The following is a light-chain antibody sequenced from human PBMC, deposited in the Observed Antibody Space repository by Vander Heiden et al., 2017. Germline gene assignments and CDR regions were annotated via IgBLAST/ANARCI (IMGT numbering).Light chain of an antibody. CDR2: LGS. V-gene: IGKV2-28*01. CDR3: MEALQVT. CDR1: QSLLNSNGYNY. J-gene: IGKJ3*01. Sequence: DIVRPQSPLSLPVTPGEPASISCRSSQSLLNSNGYNYLDWYLQKPGQSPQLLIYLGSNRASGVPDRFSGSGSGTDFTLKISRVEAEDVGVYYCMEALQVTFGPGTKVDIK.